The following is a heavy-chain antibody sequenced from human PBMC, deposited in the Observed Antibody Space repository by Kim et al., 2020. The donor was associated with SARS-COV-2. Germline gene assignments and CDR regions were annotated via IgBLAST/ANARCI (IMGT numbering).Heavy chain of an antibody. CDR3: AKDCSGRYFAKSNWFDP. D-gene: IGHD3-9*01. J-gene: IGHJ5*02. CDR1: GFTFSSYA. Sequence: GGSLRLSCAASGFTFSSYAMSWVRQAPGKGLEWVSAISGSGGSTYYADSVKGRFTISRDNSKNTLYLQMNSLRAEDTAVYYCAKDCSGRYFAKSNWFDPWGQGTLVTVSS. CDR2: ISGSGGST. V-gene: IGHV3-23*01.